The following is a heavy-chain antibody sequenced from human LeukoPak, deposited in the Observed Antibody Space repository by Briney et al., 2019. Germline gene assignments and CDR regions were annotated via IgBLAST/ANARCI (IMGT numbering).Heavy chain of an antibody. CDR1: GFTFSSYA. Sequence: PGGSLRLSCAASGFTFSSYAMSWVRQAPGKGLEWVSAISGSGGNTYYADSVKGRFTISRDNSKNTLYLQMNSLRAEDTAVYYCAKGRNYYSSGSYRLYYYYGMDVWGQGTTVTVSS. V-gene: IGHV3-23*01. CDR3: AKGRNYYSSGSYRLYYYYGMDV. D-gene: IGHD3-10*01. J-gene: IGHJ6*02. CDR2: ISGSGGNT.